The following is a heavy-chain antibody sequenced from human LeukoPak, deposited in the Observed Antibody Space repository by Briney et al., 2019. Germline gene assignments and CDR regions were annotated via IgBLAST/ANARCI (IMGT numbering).Heavy chain of an antibody. CDR3: ARGQNDILTGYYRLFDY. V-gene: IGHV3-48*02. CDR2: ISSSSSTI. Sequence: PGGSLRLSCAASGFTFSSYSMNWVRQAPGKGLEWVSYISSSSSTIYYADSVKGRFTISRDNAKNSLYLQMNSLRDEDTAVYYCARGQNDILTGYYRLFDYWGQGTLVTVSS. J-gene: IGHJ4*02. D-gene: IGHD3-9*01. CDR1: GFTFSSYS.